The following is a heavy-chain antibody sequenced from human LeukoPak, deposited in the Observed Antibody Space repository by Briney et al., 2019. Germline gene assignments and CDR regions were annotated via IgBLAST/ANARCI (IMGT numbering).Heavy chain of an antibody. J-gene: IGHJ4*02. D-gene: IGHD2-21*01. V-gene: IGHV3-48*03. CDR3: AKDVVPFDY. Sequence: GGSLRLSCAASGFTFSSYEMNWVRQAPGKGLEWVSYISSSGSTIYYADSVKGRFTISRDNSKNTLYLQMNSLRAEDTAVYYCAKDVVPFDYWGQGTLVTVSS. CDR1: GFTFSSYE. CDR2: ISSSGSTI.